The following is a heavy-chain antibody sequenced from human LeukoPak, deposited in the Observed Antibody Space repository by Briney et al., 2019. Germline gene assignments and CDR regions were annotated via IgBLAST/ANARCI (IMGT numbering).Heavy chain of an antibody. CDR3: ARDSTPDIVVVPAAIGV. D-gene: IGHD2-2*02. CDR2: INWNGGST. V-gene: IGHV3-20*04. J-gene: IGHJ3*01. CDR1: GFTFDDYG. Sequence: PGGSLRLSCAASGFTFDDYGMSWVRQAPGKGLEWVSGINWNGGSTGYADSVKGRFTISRDNAKNSLYLQMNSLRAEDTALYYCARDSTPDIVVVPAAIGVWGQGTMVTVSS.